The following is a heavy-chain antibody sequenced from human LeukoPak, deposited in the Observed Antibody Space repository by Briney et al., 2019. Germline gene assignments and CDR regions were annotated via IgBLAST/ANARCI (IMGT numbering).Heavy chain of an antibody. J-gene: IGHJ4*02. Sequence: PGGSLRLSCAASGFTFSSYSMNWVRQAPGKGLEWVSSISSSSSYIYYADSVKGRFTISRDNAKNSLYLQMNSLRAEDTAGYYCARAETWWWGNDYWGQGTLVTVSS. V-gene: IGHV3-21*04. D-gene: IGHD2-21*01. CDR2: ISSSSSYI. CDR1: GFTFSSYS. CDR3: ARAETWWWGNDY.